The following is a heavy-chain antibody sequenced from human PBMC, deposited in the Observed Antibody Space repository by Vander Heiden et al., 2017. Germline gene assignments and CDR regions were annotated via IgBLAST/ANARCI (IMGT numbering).Heavy chain of an antibody. J-gene: IGHJ5*02. CDR3: ARSGYCSSTSCYSVVAWFDP. Sequence: QVQLQQWGAGLLKPSETLSLTCAVYGWSFSGYYWSWIRQPPGKGLEWIGQINHSGSTKYNPSLKSRVTISVDTSKTQFSLKLSSVTAADTAVYYCARSGYCSSTSCYSVVAWFDPWGQGTLVTVSS. V-gene: IGHV4-34*01. CDR2: INHSGST. CDR1: GWSFSGYY. D-gene: IGHD2-2*03.